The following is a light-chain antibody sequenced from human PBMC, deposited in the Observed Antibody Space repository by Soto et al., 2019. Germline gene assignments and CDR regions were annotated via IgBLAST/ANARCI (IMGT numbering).Light chain of an antibody. Sequence: EIVMTQAPATLSVSPGEGDTLSCRASQIINSNLAWYRHKPRQAPRLLVYGASSRATGIPDRFSGSGSGTDFTPTISRLEPEDFAVYYCQQYGSSPSITFGQGTRLEIK. J-gene: IGKJ5*01. CDR2: GAS. CDR3: QQYGSSPSIT. V-gene: IGKV3-20*01. CDR1: QIINSN.